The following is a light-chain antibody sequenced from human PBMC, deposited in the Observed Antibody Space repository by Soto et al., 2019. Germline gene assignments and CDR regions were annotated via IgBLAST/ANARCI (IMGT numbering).Light chain of an antibody. CDR3: SSYTSSSTLYV. Sequence: QPASVSGSPGQSITISCTGTSSDVGGYNYVSWYQQHPGKAPKLMIYDVSNRPSGVSNRFSGSKSGNTASLTISGLQAEDEADYYCSSYTSSSTLYVFGTGTKVTVL. CDR2: DVS. CDR1: SSDVGGYNY. J-gene: IGLJ1*01. V-gene: IGLV2-14*01.